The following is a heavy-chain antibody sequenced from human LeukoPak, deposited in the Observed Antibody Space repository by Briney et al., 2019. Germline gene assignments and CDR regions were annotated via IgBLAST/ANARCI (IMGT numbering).Heavy chain of an antibody. CDR1: GFTFSSYS. V-gene: IGHV3-21*01. CDR3: ARVPYNWNVVDYYMDV. Sequence: PGGSLRLSCAASGFTFSSYSMNWVRQAPGKGLEWVSSISSSSSYIYYADSVKGRFTISRDNAKNSLYLQMNSLRAEDTAVYYCARVPYNWNVVDYYMDVWGKGTTVTVSS. J-gene: IGHJ6*03. D-gene: IGHD1-1*01. CDR2: ISSSSSYI.